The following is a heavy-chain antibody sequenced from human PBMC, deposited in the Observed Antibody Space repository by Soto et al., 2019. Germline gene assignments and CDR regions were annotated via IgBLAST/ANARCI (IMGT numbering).Heavy chain of an antibody. CDR2: INPNSGGT. CDR3: ARAGSDAGHSYYRMDV. D-gene: IGHD6-25*01. J-gene: IGHJ6*02. Sequence: QVQLVQSGAEVKKPGASVKVSCKASGYTFTGYYMHWVRQAPGQGLEWMGWINPNSGGTNYAQKYQGWVTMTRDTKISTAYMELTRLRYDDTAVYYCARAGSDAGHSYYRMDVGVPGTTVTAS. CDR1: GYTFTGYY. V-gene: IGHV1-2*04.